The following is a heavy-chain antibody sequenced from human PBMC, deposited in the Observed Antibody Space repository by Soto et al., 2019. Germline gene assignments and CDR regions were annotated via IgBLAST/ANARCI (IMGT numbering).Heavy chain of an antibody. J-gene: IGHJ6*02. CDR1: GGSSSSYY. D-gene: IGHD3-10*01. CDR2: IYYSGST. V-gene: IGHV4-59*01. CDR3: ARVYYYGSGRRYYYGMDV. Sequence: SETLSLTCTVSGGSSSSYYWSWIRQPPGKGLEWIGYIYYSGSTNYNPSLKSRVTISVDTSKNQFSLKLSSVTAADTAVYYCARVYYYGSGRRYYYGMDVWGQGTTVTSP.